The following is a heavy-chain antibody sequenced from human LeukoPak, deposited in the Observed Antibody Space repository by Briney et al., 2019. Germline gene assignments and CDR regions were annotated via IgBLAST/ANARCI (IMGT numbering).Heavy chain of an antibody. V-gene: IGHV4-30-2*01. D-gene: IGHD5-12*01. CDR3: ARVRQVATIEG. CDR2: IYHSGST. Sequence: SETLSLTCTVSGGSISSGGYYWSWIRQPPGKGLEWIGYIYHSGSTYYNPSLKSRVTISVDRSKNQFSLKLSSVTAADTAVYYCARVRQVATIEGWGQGTLVTVSS. CDR1: GGSISSGGYY. J-gene: IGHJ4*02.